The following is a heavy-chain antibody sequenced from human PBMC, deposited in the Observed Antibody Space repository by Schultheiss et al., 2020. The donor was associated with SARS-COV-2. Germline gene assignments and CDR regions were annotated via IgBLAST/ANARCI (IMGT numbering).Heavy chain of an antibody. CDR1: GFTFSSYA. V-gene: IGHV3-23*01. J-gene: IGHJ2*01. CDR3: ARGLRNWYFDL. CDR2: ISGSGGST. D-gene: IGHD5-12*01. Sequence: GGSLRLSCTASGFTFSSYAMSWVRQAPGKGLEWVSAISGSGGSTYYADSVKGRFTISRDNSKSTLYLQMNSLRAEDTAVYYCARGLRNWYFDLWGRGTLVTVSS.